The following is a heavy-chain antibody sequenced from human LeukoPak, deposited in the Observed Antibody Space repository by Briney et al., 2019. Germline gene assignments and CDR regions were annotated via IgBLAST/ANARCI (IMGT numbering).Heavy chain of an antibody. CDR2: ICSGGST. D-gene: IGHD4/OR15-4a*01. CDR3: AREAGGRMVADYYYYGMDV. CDR1: GFTVSSNY. Sequence: PGGSLRLSCAASGFTVSSNYMSWVRQAPGKGLEWVSVICSGGSTYYADSVKGRFTISRDNSKNTLYLQMNSLRAEDTAVYYCAREAGGRMVADYYYYGMDVWGQGTTVTVSS. V-gene: IGHV3-53*01. J-gene: IGHJ6*02.